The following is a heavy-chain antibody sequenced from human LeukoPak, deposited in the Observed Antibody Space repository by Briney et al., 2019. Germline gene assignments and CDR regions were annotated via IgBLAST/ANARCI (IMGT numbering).Heavy chain of an antibody. J-gene: IGHJ4*02. V-gene: IGHV3-7*01. CDR1: GFTFSSYW. CDR3: ARGTGNYYDSSGPRDY. CDR2: IKQDGSEK. D-gene: IGHD3-22*01. Sequence: GGSLRLSCAASGFTFSSYWMSWVRQAPGKGLEWVANIKQDGSEKYYVDSVKGRFTISRDNAKNSLYLQMNSLRAEDTAVYYCARGTGNYYDSSGPRDYWGQGTLVSVSS.